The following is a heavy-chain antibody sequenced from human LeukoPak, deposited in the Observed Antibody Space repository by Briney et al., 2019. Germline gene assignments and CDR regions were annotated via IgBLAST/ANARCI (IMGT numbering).Heavy chain of an antibody. D-gene: IGHD3-10*01. Sequence: PGGSLRLSCAASGFTFDDYGMSWVRQAPGKGLEWVSGINWNGGSTGYADSVKGRFTISRDNAKNSLYLQMNSLRAEDTALYYCARPLWFGELRRSRFDPWGQGTLVTVSS. CDR2: INWNGGST. J-gene: IGHJ5*02. V-gene: IGHV3-20*04. CDR3: ARPLWFGELRRSRFDP. CDR1: GFTFDDYG.